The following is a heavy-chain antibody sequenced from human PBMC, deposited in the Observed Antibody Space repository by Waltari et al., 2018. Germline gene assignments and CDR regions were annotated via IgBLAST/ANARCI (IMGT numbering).Heavy chain of an antibody. CDR3: ARGLGKWIQLGSGHYYYGMDV. Sequence: QVQLVQSGAEVKKSGSSVKVSCKASGGTFSHDAISWPGQAPGQGLAWMWGSIPKCNTAMYGQRFQGRITSTADESTDTVYRDLSGLRLEDTAVYYCARGLGKWIQLGSGHYYYGMDVWDQGTTVTVTS. CDR1: GGTFSHDA. V-gene: IGHV1-69*01. CDR2: SIPKCNTA. D-gene: IGHD5-18*01. J-gene: IGHJ6*02.